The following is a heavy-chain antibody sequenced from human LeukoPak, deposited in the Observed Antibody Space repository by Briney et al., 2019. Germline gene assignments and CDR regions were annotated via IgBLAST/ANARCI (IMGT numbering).Heavy chain of an antibody. CDR3: AKQSIYYYGMDV. J-gene: IGHJ6*02. CDR2: IYPNDSDT. CDR1: GYIFTSYW. V-gene: IGHV5-51*01. Sequence: GESLKISCRASGYIFTSYWIAWVRQMPEKGLEWMGIIYPNDSDTRYNPSFQGQVTISADTSTNTAYLQWNSLKASDTAMYYCAKQSIYYYGMDVWGQGTTVTVSS.